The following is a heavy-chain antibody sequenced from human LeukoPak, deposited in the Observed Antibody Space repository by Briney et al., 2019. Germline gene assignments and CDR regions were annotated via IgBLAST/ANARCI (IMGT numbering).Heavy chain of an antibody. V-gene: IGHV3-11*01. CDR1: GFTFSDYY. Sequence: GGSLRLSCAASGFTFSDYYMSWIRQAPGKGLEWVSYISSSGSTIYYADSVKGRFTISRDNAKNSLYLQMNSLRAEDTAVYYCASRKEVVVAEFDYWGQGTLVTVSS. CDR3: ASRKEVVVAEFDY. CDR2: ISSSGSTI. D-gene: IGHD2-15*01. J-gene: IGHJ4*02.